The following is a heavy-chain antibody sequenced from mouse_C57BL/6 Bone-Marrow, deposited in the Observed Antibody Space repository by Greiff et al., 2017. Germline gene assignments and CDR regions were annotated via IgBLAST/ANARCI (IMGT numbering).Heavy chain of an antibody. CDR3: ARRSSYYWYFDV. CDR2: INPNNGGT. Sequence: VQLQQSGPELVKPGASVQISCKASGYTFTDYYMNWVKQSHGKSLEWIGDINPNNGGTSYNQKFKGKATLTVDKSSSTAYMELRSLTSEDSAVYYCARRSSYYWYFDVWGTGTTVTVSS. V-gene: IGHV1-26*01. D-gene: IGHD1-1*01. CDR1: GYTFTDYY. J-gene: IGHJ1*03.